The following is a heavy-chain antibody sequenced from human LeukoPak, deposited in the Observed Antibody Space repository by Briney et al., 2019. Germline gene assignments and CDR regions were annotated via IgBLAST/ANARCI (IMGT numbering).Heavy chain of an antibody. J-gene: IGHJ6*02. CDR3: ARGGYYYDSSGYYPSYYYYGMDV. CDR1: GGSISSYY. CDR2: IYYSGST. Sequence: PSETLSLTCTVSGGSISSYYWSWIRQPPGKGLEWIGYIYYSGSTNYNPSLKSRVTISVDTSKSQFSLKLSSVTAADTAVYYCARGGYYYDSSGYYPSYYYYGMDVWGQGTTVTVSS. D-gene: IGHD3-22*01. V-gene: IGHV4-59*01.